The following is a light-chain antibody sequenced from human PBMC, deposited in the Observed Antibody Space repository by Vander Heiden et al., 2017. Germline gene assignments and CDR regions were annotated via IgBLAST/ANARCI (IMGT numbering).Light chain of an antibody. CDR3: CSYAGSSTLGV. Sequence: SALTQPASVSGSPGQSITISCTGTSSAVGSYNLVSWYQQHPGKAPKLMSYEVSKRPSGVSNRFSGSKSGNTASLTISGLQAEDEADYYCCSYAGSSTLGVFGGGTKLTVL. CDR1: SSAVGSYNL. V-gene: IGLV2-23*02. CDR2: EVS. J-gene: IGLJ3*02.